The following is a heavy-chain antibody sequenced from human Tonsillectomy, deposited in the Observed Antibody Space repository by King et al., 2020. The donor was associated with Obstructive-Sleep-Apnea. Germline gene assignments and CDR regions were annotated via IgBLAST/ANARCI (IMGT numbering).Heavy chain of an antibody. V-gene: IGHV4-39*07. CDR3: ARAITYYYDSSGYITTYYFDY. D-gene: IGHD3-22*01. Sequence: LQLQESGPGLVKPSETLSLTCTVSGCSISSSSYYWGWIRQPPGKGLEWIGSIYYSGSTYYNPSLKSRVTISVDTSKNQFSLKLSSVTAADTAVYYCARAITYYYDSSGYITTYYFDYWGQGTLVTVSS. J-gene: IGHJ4*02. CDR2: IYYSGST. CDR1: GCSISSSSYY.